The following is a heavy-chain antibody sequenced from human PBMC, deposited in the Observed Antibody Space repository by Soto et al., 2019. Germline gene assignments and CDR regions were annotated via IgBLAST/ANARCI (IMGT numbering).Heavy chain of an antibody. CDR2: IWYDGSNK. V-gene: IGHV3-33*01. CDR1: GFTFSSYG. D-gene: IGHD2-2*01. J-gene: IGHJ4*02. Sequence: GGSLRLSCAASGFTFSSYGMHWVRQAPGKGLEWVAVIWYDGSNKYYADSVKGRFTISRDNSKNTLYLQMNSLRAEDTAVYYCARDRYRYCSSTSCARIDYWGQGTLVTVSS. CDR3: ARDRYRYCSSTSCARIDY.